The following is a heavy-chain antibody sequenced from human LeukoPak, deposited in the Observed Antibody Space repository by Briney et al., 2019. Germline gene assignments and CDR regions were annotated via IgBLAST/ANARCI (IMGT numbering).Heavy chain of an antibody. V-gene: IGHV4-61*02. CDR1: GGSISSGSYY. CDR2: IYTSGST. D-gene: IGHD3-10*01. Sequence: SQTLSLTCTVSGGSISSGSYYWSWIRQPAGKGLEWNGRIYTSGSTNYNPSLKSRVTISVDTSKNQFSLKLSSVTAADTAVYYCARDGPSGSFDYWGQGTLVTVSS. CDR3: ARDGPSGSFDY. J-gene: IGHJ4*02.